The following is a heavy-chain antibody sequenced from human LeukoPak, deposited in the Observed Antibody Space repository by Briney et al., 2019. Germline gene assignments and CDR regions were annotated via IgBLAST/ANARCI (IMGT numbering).Heavy chain of an antibody. D-gene: IGHD1-26*01. J-gene: IGHJ6*03. CDR3: ARDPYSGGYGDYYYYYMDV. V-gene: IGHV3-23*01. CDR2: ISGSGGST. Sequence: HPGGSLRLSCAASGFTFSSYAMSWVRQAPGKGLEWVSAISGSGGSTYYADSVKGRFTISRDNSKNTLYLQINSLRAEDTAVYYCARDPYSGGYGDYYYYYMDVWGKGTTVTISS. CDR1: GFTFSSYA.